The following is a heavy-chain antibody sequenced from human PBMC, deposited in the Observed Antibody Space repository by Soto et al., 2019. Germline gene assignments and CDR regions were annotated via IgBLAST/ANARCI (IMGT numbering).Heavy chain of an antibody. J-gene: IGHJ4*02. CDR3: ATDFGHPTDVSGGGFDY. Sequence: ASVKVSCKVSGYTLTELSMHWVRQAPGKGLEWMGGFDPEDGETIYAQKFQGRVTMTEDTSTDTAYMELSSLRSEDTAVYCCATDFGHPTDVSGGGFDYWGQGTLVTVSS. V-gene: IGHV1-24*01. D-gene: IGHD3-10*01. CDR1: GYTLTELS. CDR2: FDPEDGET.